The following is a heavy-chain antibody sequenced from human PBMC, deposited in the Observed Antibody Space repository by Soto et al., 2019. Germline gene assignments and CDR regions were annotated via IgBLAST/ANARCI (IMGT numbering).Heavy chain of an antibody. V-gene: IGHV1-18*01. CDR3: APHTLDTGMPSGY. CDR1: GYTFTNYG. D-gene: IGHD5-18*01. J-gene: IGHJ4*02. Sequence: QVQLVQSGAEVREPGASVKVSCKASGYTFTNYGVSWVRQAPGQGLEWMGWIGGYKVNTKYAQKLQGRVTLTKDTTTSTAYMELRSLISDDTAVYYCAPHTLDTGMPSGYWVQGTLVTVSS. CDR2: IGGYKVNT.